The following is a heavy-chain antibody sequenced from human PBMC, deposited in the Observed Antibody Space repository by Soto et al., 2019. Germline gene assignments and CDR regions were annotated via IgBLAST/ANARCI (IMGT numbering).Heavy chain of an antibody. CDR2: ISYSGTT. V-gene: IGHV4-30-4*01. J-gene: IGHJ5*02. CDR3: ARGRGYSYGLDP. CDR1: GDSISSNNNY. D-gene: IGHD5-18*01. Sequence: PSETLSLTCTVSGDSISSNNNYWSWIRQPPGEGMEWIGFISYSGTTSYSTSLKSRVAISLDTSKNQFYLSLSSVTAADTAVYYCARGRGYSYGLDPWGQGTLVTVSS.